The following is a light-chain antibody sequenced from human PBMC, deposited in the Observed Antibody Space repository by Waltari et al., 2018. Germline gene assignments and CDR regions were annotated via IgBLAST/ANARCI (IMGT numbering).Light chain of an antibody. CDR3: QQYYFTPYT. CDR1: QYISDS. V-gene: IGKV1-NL1*01. J-gene: IGKJ2*01. CDR2: AAS. Sequence: DIQMTQSPSSQSASVGAIVTIPFRASQYISDSLAWYQQKPVKAPKLLLSAASRLKSGVPPRFSGSASGTVYTLTISSLQPDDFATYYCQQYYFTPYTFGQGTKLEIK.